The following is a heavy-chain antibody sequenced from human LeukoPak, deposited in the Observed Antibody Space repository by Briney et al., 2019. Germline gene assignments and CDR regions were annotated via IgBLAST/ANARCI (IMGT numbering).Heavy chain of an antibody. CDR2: INPNSGGT. J-gene: IGHJ6*02. CDR3: ARYSPYYDFWSAKPGSMDV. CDR1: GYTFTGYY. D-gene: IGHD3-3*01. Sequence: ASVKVSCKASGYTFTGYYMHWVRQAPGQGLEWMGWINPNSGGTNYAQKFQGRVTMTRDTSISTAYMELSRLRSDDTAVYYCARYSPYYDFWSAKPGSMDVWGQGTTVTVSS. V-gene: IGHV1-2*02.